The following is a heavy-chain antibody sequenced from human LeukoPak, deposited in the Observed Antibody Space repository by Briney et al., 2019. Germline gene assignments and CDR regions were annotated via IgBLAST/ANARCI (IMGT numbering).Heavy chain of an antibody. CDR2: IYYSGTS. V-gene: IGHV4-39*07. J-gene: IGHJ4*02. CDR1: SGSISNGGYY. D-gene: IGHD6-19*01. Sequence: SETLSLTCTVSSGSISNGGYYWVWIRQPPGKGLEWIGSIYYSGTSYYNPSLTSRVTISVDTSKNQFSLKLSSVTAADTAVYYCARAVMVAVAGGRFDYWGQGTLVTVSS. CDR3: ARAVMVAVAGGRFDY.